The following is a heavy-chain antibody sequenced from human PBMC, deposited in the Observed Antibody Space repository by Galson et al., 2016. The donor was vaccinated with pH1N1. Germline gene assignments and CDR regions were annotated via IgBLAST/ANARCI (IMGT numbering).Heavy chain of an antibody. CDR2: VNWDGTST. CDR3: AKEIQRGSYGMDV. D-gene: IGHD3-16*01. J-gene: IGHJ6*02. Sequence: SLRLSCAASGFSFHDYTMLWVRQSPGKGLEWVSLVNWDGTSTYYADYVRGRFTVSRDNSKNSLYLQMNSLRSEDTALYYCAKEIQRGSYGMDVWGRGTTVTVSS. V-gene: IGHV3-43*01. CDR1: GFSFHDYT.